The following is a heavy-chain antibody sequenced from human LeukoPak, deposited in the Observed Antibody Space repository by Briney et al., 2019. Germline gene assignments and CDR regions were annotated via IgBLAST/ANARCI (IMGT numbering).Heavy chain of an antibody. CDR3: ATVPLFGGSYGGDLDY. Sequence: ASVKVSCKASGYTLTELSMHWVRQAPGKGLEWMGGFDPEDGETIYAQKFQGRVTMTEDTSTDTAYMELSSLRSEDTAVYYCATVPLFGGSYGGDLDYWGQGTLVTVSS. CDR1: GYTLTELS. CDR2: FDPEDGET. J-gene: IGHJ4*02. D-gene: IGHD1-26*01. V-gene: IGHV1-24*01.